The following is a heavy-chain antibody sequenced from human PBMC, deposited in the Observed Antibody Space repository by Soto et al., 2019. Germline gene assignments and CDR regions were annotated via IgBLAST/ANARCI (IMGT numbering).Heavy chain of an antibody. D-gene: IGHD1-26*01. CDR3: AGHVVGATFNWFDP. CDR1: GGSISSYY. Sequence: SETLSLTCTVSGGSISSYYWSWIRQPPGKGLEWIGYIYYSGSTNYNPSLKSRVTISVDTSKNQFSLKLSSVTAADTAVYYCAGHVVGATFNWFDPWGQGTLVTVSS. V-gene: IGHV4-59*08. J-gene: IGHJ5*02. CDR2: IYYSGST.